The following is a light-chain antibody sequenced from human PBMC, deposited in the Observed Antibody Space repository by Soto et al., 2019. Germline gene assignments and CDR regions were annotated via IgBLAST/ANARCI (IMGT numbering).Light chain of an antibody. J-gene: IGKJ4*01. Sequence: EIVLTQSPGTLSMSPGEGATLSCSASQTVGRDYLAWYQQKPGQAPRLLVHGATSRATGIPDRFIGSGSGTDFILTITRLEPEDFAVYFCHQYAYSPLTFGGGTKADIK. CDR3: HQYAYSPLT. CDR2: GAT. CDR1: QTVGRDY. V-gene: IGKV3-20*01.